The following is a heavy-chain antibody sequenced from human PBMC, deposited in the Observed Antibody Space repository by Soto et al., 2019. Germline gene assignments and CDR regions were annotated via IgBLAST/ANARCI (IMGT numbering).Heavy chain of an antibody. CDR3: AREGWGGYDPLGYYYGMDV. D-gene: IGHD5-12*01. CDR1: GGSISSYY. CDR2: IYTSGST. Sequence: QVQLQESGPGLVKPSETLSLTCTVSGGSISSYYWSWIRQPAGKGLEWIGRIYTSGSTNYNPSLMSRVTMSVDTSKNQFSLKLSSVTAADTAVYYCAREGWGGYDPLGYYYGMDVWGQGTTVTVSS. V-gene: IGHV4-4*07. J-gene: IGHJ6*02.